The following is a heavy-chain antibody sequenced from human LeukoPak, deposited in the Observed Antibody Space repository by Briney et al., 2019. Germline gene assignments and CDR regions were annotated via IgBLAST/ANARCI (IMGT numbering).Heavy chain of an antibody. Sequence: SETLSLTCTVSGVSISSYYWSWIRQPPGKGLEWIGYIYYSGSTNYNPSLKSRVTISVDTSKNQFSLKLSSVTPADTAVYYCARQVYSSSWSYYFEYWGQGTLVTVSS. D-gene: IGHD6-13*01. CDR2: IYYSGST. J-gene: IGHJ4*02. CDR3: ARQVYSSSWSYYFEY. CDR1: GVSISSYY. V-gene: IGHV4-59*01.